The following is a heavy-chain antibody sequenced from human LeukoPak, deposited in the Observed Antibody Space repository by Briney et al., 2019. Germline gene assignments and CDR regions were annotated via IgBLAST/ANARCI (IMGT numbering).Heavy chain of an antibody. CDR2: ISYDGSNK. V-gene: IGHV3-30-3*01. CDR3: ARSVPRVSFDY. CDR1: GFTFSSYA. J-gene: IGHJ4*02. Sequence: GGSLRLSCAASGFTFSSYAIHWVRQAPGKGLEWVAVISYDGSNKYYADSVKGRFTISGDNSKNTLYLQMNSLRAEDTAVYYCARSVPRVSFDYWGQGTLVTVSS.